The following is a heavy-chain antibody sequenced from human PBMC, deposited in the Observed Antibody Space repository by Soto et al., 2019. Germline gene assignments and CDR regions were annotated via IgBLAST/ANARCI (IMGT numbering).Heavy chain of an antibody. CDR3: ARDDDNDANALDY. Sequence: GGSLRLSCAASGFTFSKYGMHWFRQAPGKGLEWVALIWNDGIRKVYVDSVKGRFTISRDNSKNTLDLQMNNLRDEDTAVYYCARDDDNDANALDYWGPGTLVTSPQ. J-gene: IGHJ4*02. V-gene: IGHV3-33*01. CDR2: IWNDGIRK. CDR1: GFTFSKYG.